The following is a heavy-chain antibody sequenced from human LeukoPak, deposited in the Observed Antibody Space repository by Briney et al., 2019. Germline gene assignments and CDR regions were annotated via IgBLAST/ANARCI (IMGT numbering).Heavy chain of an antibody. Sequence: GGSLRLSCAASGFTFSSYGMHWVRQAPGKGLEWVAVIWYDGSNKYYADSVKGRFTISRDNSKNTLYLQMNSLRAEDTAVYYCARDPDYYDSSGYSDYWGQGTLVTVSS. J-gene: IGHJ4*02. CDR2: IWYDGSNK. CDR1: GFTFSSYG. V-gene: IGHV3-33*01. CDR3: ARDPDYYDSSGYSDY. D-gene: IGHD3-22*01.